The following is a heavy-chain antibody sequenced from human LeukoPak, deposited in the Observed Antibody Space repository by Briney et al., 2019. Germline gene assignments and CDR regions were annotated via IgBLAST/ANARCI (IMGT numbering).Heavy chain of an antibody. J-gene: IGHJ4*02. CDR3: ARGPYLLYSSSWEFDY. CDR1: GGSFSGYY. D-gene: IGHD6-13*01. V-gene: IGHV4-34*01. CDR2: INHSGST. Sequence: SETLSLTCAVYGGSFSGYYWSWIRQPPGKGLEWIGEINHSGSTNYDPSLKSRATISVDTSKNQFSLKLSSVTAADTAVYYCARGPYLLYSSSWEFDYWGQGTLVTVSS.